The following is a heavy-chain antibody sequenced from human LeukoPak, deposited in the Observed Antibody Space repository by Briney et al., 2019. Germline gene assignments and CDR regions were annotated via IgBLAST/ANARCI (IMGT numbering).Heavy chain of an antibody. J-gene: IGHJ6*03. CDR2: ISRTSEAI. V-gene: IGHV3-21*01. CDR1: GFTFSSYS. D-gene: IGHD1-26*01. CDR3: ARDPYSGAYGDTYYYFMDV. Sequence: RTGGSLRLSGAASGFTFSSYSMTWARKAPGQGLEWISIISRTSEAIFYADSLKGRFTISRDNARNSLYLQMNSLTAEDTAVYYCARDPYSGAYGDTYYYFMDVWGKGTTVTISS.